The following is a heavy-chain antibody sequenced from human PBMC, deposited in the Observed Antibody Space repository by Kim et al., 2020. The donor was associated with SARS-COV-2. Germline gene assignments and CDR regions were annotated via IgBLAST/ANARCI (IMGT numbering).Heavy chain of an antibody. J-gene: IGHJ4*02. Sequence: GGSLRLSCAASGFTFNLYEMNWVRQAPGKRLEWVSYIGDTGGTIYYKESVKGRFTISRDNAKSSLFLQMNTLRAEDTAIYYCATNDWRGVYCGQGILVTVSS. D-gene: IGHD3-9*01. CDR2: IGDTGGTI. CDR1: GFTFNLYE. V-gene: IGHV3-48*03. CDR3: ATNDWRGVY.